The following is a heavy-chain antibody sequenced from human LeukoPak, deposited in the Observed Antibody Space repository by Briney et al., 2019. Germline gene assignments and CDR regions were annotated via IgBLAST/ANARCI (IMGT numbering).Heavy chain of an antibody. V-gene: IGHV4-39*07. CDR2: INHSGRT. D-gene: IGHD2-2*01. CDR3: ARVVCSSTSCYRHFDY. CDR1: GGSISSSSYY. Sequence: PSETLSLTCTVSGGSISSSSYYWSWIRQPPGKGLEWIGEINHSGRTNYNPSLKSRVTISVDMSKNQFSLKLSSVTAADTAVYYCARVVCSSTSCYRHFDYWGQGTLVTVSS. J-gene: IGHJ4*02.